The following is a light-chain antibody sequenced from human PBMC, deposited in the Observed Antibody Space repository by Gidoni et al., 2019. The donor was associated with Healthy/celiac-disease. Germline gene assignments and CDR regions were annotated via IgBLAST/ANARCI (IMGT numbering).Light chain of an antibody. CDR3: QQYYSYPCT. J-gene: IGKJ3*01. CDR1: QGISSY. Sequence: AIRMTQSPSSFSASTGDRVTLTCRASQGISSYLAWYKQTPGKATKLLIYAASTFQSGVPSRFSGSGSGTDLTLTISCLQSEDFATYYCQQYYSYPCTFGPGTKVDIK. V-gene: IGKV1-8*01. CDR2: AAS.